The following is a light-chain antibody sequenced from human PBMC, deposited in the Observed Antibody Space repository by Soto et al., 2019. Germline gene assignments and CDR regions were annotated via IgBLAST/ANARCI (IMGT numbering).Light chain of an antibody. CDR1: SSDVGGYNY. V-gene: IGLV2-8*01. Sequence: QSALTQPPSASGSPGQSVTISCTGTSSDVGGYNYVSWYQQHSGKAPKLMIYEVSKRPSGVPDRFSGSKSGNTASLTVSGLQPEDEADYYCISYAGSNLLYVFGTGTKLTVL. J-gene: IGLJ1*01. CDR2: EVS. CDR3: ISYAGSNLLYV.